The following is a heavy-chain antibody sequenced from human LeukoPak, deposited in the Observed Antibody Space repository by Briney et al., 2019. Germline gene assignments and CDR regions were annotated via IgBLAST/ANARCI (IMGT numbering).Heavy chain of an antibody. CDR3: ARDFCSGGSCYLLEF. CDR2: INPNSGGT. V-gene: IGHV1-2*02. Sequence: ASVKVSCKASGYTFTGYYIHWVRQAPGQGLEWVGWINPNSGGTYYAQKFQGRVTMTRDTSFSTAYMELSRLRSDDTALYYCARDFCSGGSCYLLEFWGQGTLVTVSS. D-gene: IGHD2-15*01. CDR1: GYTFTGYY. J-gene: IGHJ4*02.